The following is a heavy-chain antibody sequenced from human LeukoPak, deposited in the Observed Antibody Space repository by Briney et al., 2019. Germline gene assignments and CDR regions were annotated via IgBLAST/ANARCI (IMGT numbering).Heavy chain of an antibody. CDR2: IIPIFGTA. CDR3: ARVGTLGYCSGGSCYSGSFDY. D-gene: IGHD2-15*01. J-gene: IGHJ4*02. Sequence: SVKVSCKASGYTFTSYDISWVRQAPGQGLEWMGGIIPIFGTANYAQKFQGRVTITTDESTSTAYMELSSLRSEDTAVYYCARVGTLGYCSGGSCYSGSFDYWGQGTLVTVSS. CDR1: GYTFTSYD. V-gene: IGHV1-69*05.